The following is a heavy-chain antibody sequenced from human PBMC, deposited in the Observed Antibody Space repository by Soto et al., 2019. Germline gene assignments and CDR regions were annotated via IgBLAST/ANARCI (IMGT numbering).Heavy chain of an antibody. Sequence: PSETLSLTCAVSGGSISSGGYSWSWIRQPPGKGLEWIGDIHHSGSTNYNPSLKSRVTISLDTSKNQFSLKLSSVTAADAAVYYCARYGRGTYYYGYYFHHWGQGTPVTVSS. CDR2: IHHSGST. J-gene: IGHJ4*02. D-gene: IGHD3-10*01. CDR3: ARYGRGTYYYGYYFHH. V-gene: IGHV4-30-2*01. CDR1: GGSISSGGYS.